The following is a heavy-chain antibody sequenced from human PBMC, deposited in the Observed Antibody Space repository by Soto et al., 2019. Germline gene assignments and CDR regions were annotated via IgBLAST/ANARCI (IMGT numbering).Heavy chain of an antibody. CDR3: AKNWNYQDY. Sequence: PGGSLRLSCAASGFTFSSYGIHWVRQAPGKGLEWVAVISSDGSNKYYADSVKGRFTISRGNSENTLYLQMNSLRAGDTAVYYCAKNWNYQDYWGQGTLVTVSS. D-gene: IGHD1-7*01. J-gene: IGHJ4*02. CDR1: GFTFSSYG. CDR2: ISSDGSNK. V-gene: IGHV3-30*18.